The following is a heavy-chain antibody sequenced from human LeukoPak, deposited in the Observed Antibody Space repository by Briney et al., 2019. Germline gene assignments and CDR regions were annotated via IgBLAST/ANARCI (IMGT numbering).Heavy chain of an antibody. V-gene: IGHV1-69*13. J-gene: IGHJ4*02. CDR2: IIPIFGTA. Sequence: SVKVSCKASGGTFSSYAISWVRQAPGQGLEWMGGIIPIFGTANYAQKFQGRVTITADESTSTAYMELSSLRSEDTAVYYCAADLDRDYYGSGSYYYWGQGTLVTVSS. CDR1: GGTFSSYA. CDR3: AADLDRDYYGSGSYYY. D-gene: IGHD3-10*01.